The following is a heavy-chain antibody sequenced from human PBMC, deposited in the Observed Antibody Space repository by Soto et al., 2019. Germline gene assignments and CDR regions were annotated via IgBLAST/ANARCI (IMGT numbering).Heavy chain of an antibody. V-gene: IGHV4-39*01. D-gene: IGHD3-3*01. J-gene: IGHJ4*02. CDR1: GGSINSRSYY. CDR3: ATYYDFWSGYVV. Sequence: SERMALTCTVSGGSINSRSYYWGWKHQPPGKGLEWIGSIYYSGSTYYNPSLKSRVTISVDTSKNQFSLKLSSVTAADTAVYYCATYYDFWSGYVVWGQGTLVTVSS. CDR2: IYYSGST.